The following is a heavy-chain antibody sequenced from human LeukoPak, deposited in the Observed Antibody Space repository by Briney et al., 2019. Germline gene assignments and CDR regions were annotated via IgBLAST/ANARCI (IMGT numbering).Heavy chain of an antibody. V-gene: IGHV4-59*12. CDR2: IHYSGET. CDR3: VRDLTFDY. J-gene: IGHJ4*02. CDR1: GGSISGYY. Sequence: SETLSLTCTVSGGSISGYYWSWIRQPPGKGLGWIGYIHYSGETNYNPSLSSRVTIAMDTSKNQFSLNLRSVTAADTAVYYCVRDLTFDYWGQGALVTVSS.